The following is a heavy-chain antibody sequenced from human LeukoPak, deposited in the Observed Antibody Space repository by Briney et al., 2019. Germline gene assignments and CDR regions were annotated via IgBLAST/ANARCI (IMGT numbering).Heavy chain of an antibody. J-gene: IGHJ4*02. V-gene: IGHV3-30*04. D-gene: IGHD2-21*01. CDR1: GFTFSSYA. CDR3: ARLYCGGGGRCDSYFEY. Sequence: GGSLRLSCAASGFTFSSYAMHWVRQAPGKGLEWVAVISYDGSNKYYADSVKGRFTISRDDSKNSLYLQMNSLRGEDTAVYYCARLYCGGGGRCDSYFEYWSQGNLVTVSS. CDR2: ISYDGSNK.